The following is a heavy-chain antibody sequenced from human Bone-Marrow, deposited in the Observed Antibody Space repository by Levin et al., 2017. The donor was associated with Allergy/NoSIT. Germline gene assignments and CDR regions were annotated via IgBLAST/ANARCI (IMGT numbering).Heavy chain of an antibody. D-gene: IGHD1-1*01. J-gene: IGHJ4*02. Sequence: SETLSLTCDVSGVSVSSTYWSWIRQPPGRGLEWVGSVSYSLTTHYNPSLKSRVSILLDTSKNQVSLKLKSVTAADTAKYYCARHTPVESVGTDYCFDHWGQGTLVTVSS. CDR3: ARHTPVESVGTDYCFDH. V-gene: IGHV4-59*08. CDR2: VSYSLTT. CDR1: GVSVSSTY.